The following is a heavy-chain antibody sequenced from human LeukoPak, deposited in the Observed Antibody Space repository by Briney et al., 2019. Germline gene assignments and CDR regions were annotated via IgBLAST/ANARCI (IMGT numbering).Heavy chain of an antibody. V-gene: IGHV3-23*01. CDR1: GFTFSNYA. Sequence: GGSLRLSCGASGFTFSNYAMSWVRQAPGKGLGWVSAISGGGGSAYYADSVKGRFTISRDNSKNTLYLQMNSLRAEDTAVYYCAKATGSTVARAFDIWGQGTMVTVSS. J-gene: IGHJ3*02. D-gene: IGHD1-7*01. CDR3: AKATGSTVARAFDI. CDR2: ISGGGGSA.